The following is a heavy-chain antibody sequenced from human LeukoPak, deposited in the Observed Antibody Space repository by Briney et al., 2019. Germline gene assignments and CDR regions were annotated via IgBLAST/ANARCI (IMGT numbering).Heavy chain of an antibody. D-gene: IGHD3-16*01. V-gene: IGHV3-33*01. CDR2: IWYDGSNK. CDR3: ARSNNGGWGYCDY. J-gene: IGHJ4*02. Sequence: GGSLRLSCAASGFSFSNYGMHWVRQAPGKGLEWVAVIWYDGSNKYYADSVKGRFTISRENSKNTLYVQMGSLRAEDTAVYYCARSNNGGWGYCDYWGQGSLVTVSS. CDR1: GFSFSNYG.